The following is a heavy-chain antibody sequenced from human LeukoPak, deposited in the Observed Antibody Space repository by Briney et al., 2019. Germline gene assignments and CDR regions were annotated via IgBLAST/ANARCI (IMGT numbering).Heavy chain of an antibody. CDR1: GFTFSDHA. CDR3: AKVSWLGALPSYHFDS. Sequence: GGSLRLSCAASGFTFSDHAMSWVRQAPGKGLEWVSAIRGTGTTTFYAASVKGRFTISRDNSKNTADLQMNSLRAEDTAVYYCAKVSWLGALPSYHFDSWGQGTQVTVSS. D-gene: IGHD6-19*01. V-gene: IGHV3-23*01. CDR2: IRGTGTTT. J-gene: IGHJ4*02.